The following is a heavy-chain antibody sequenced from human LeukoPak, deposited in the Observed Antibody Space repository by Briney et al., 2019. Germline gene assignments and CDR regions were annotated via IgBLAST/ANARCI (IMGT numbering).Heavy chain of an antibody. CDR3: ARASGFGHYYSLGYFQH. D-gene: IGHD2-21*02. V-gene: IGHV4-34*01. Sequence: SETLSLTCAVYGGSFSGYYWSWIRQPPGKGLEWIGEINHSGSTNYNPSLKSRVTISVDTSKNQFSLKLSSVTAADTAVYYCARASGFGHYYSLGYFQHWGQGTLVTVSS. CDR1: GGSFSGYY. J-gene: IGHJ1*01. CDR2: INHSGST.